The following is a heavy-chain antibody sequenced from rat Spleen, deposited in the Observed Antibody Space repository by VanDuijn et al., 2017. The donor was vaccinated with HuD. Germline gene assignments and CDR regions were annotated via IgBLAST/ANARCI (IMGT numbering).Heavy chain of an antibody. CDR3: ARQSSDIYFDY. Sequence: EVQLVESDGGLVQPGRSLKLSCAASGFTFSDYYMAWVRQAPTKGLEWVATISYDGSSTYYRDTVKGRFTISRDNAKSTLYLQMDSLRSEDTATYYCARQSSDIYFDYWGQGVMVTVSS. V-gene: IGHV5-29*01. J-gene: IGHJ2*01. CDR1: GFTFSDYY. CDR2: ISYDGSST. D-gene: IGHD1-2*01.